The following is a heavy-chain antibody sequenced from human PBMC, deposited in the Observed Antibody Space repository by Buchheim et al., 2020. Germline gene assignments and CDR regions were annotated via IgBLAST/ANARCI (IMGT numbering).Heavy chain of an antibody. CDR1: GFTFSSYA. CDR3: AREKIAAAEGDYYYYYGMDV. Sequence: QVQLVESGGGVVQPGRSLRLSCAASGFTFSSYAMHWVRQAPGKGLEWVAVISYDGSNKYYADSVKGRFTISRDNSKNTLYLQMNSLRAEDTAVYYCAREKIAAAEGDYYYYYGMDVWGQGTT. V-gene: IGHV3-30*01. CDR2: ISYDGSNK. D-gene: IGHD6-13*01. J-gene: IGHJ6*02.